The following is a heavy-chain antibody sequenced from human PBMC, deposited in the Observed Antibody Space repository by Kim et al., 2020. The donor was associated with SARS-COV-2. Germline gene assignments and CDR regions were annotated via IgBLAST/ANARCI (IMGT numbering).Heavy chain of an antibody. CDR1: GYTFTSYA. V-gene: IGHV7-4-1*02. J-gene: IGHJ6*01. D-gene: IGHD3-3*01. CDR2: INTNTGNP. Sequence: ASVKVSCKASGYTFTSYAMNWVRQAPGQGLEWMGWINTNTGNPTYAQGFTGRFVFSLDTSVSTAYLQISSLKAEDTAVYYCARDRNDFWSGYYVPTQGSYYYYGMDVWGQGTTVTVSS. CDR3: ARDRNDFWSGYYVPTQGSYYYYGMDV.